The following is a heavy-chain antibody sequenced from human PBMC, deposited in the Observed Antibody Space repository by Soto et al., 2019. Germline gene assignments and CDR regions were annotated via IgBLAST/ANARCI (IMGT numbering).Heavy chain of an antibody. CDR2: INHSGST. Sequence: VQLQQWGAGLLKPSATLSLTCAVYGGSFSGYYWSWIRQPPGNGLESIGEINHSGSTNYNPSLKSRVSISVDTSKNQFSLKLSSVTAADTAVYYCARERIAVAPGRWFDPWGQGTLVTVSS. J-gene: IGHJ5*02. D-gene: IGHD6-19*01. CDR3: ARERIAVAPGRWFDP. V-gene: IGHV4-34*01. CDR1: GGSFSGYY.